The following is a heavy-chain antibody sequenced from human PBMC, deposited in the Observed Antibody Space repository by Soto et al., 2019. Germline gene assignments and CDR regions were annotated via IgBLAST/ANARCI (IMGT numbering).Heavy chain of an antibody. V-gene: IGHV1-18*01. CDR3: ARVPYYYDSSGQGYYYYYYGMDV. CDR1: GYTFTSYG. CDR2: ISAYNGNT. D-gene: IGHD3-22*01. J-gene: IGHJ6*02. Sequence: QVQLVQSGAEVKKPGASVKVSCKASGYTFTSYGISWVRQAPGQGLEWMGWISAYNGNTNYAQKLQGRVTMTTDTSTSTAYIELRSLRSDDTAVYYCARVPYYYDSSGQGYYYYYYGMDVWGQGTTVTVSS.